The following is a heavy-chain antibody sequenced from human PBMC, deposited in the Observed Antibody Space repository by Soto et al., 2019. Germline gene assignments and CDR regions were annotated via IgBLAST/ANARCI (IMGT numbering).Heavy chain of an antibody. Sequence: GGSLRLSCAASGFTFSSYAMSWVRQAPGKGLEWVSAISGSGGSTYYADSVKGRFTISRDNSKNTLYLQMNSLRAEDTAVYCCAKDRMVVPAAILPYYFDHWGQGTLVTVSS. CDR3: AKDRMVVPAAILPYYFDH. CDR1: GFTFSSYA. CDR2: ISGSGGST. D-gene: IGHD2-2*02. J-gene: IGHJ4*02. V-gene: IGHV3-23*01.